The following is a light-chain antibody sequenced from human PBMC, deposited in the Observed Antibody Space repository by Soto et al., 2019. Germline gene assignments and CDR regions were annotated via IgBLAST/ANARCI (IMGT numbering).Light chain of an antibody. Sequence: GGRVTITCRTSQAIRNDLAWYQQKPGRAPKRLIYGSSSLQSGVPSRFSGSGSGTEFTLTISSLQPEGFATYYCLQHNVFPRTFGQGTKVDIK. CDR1: QAIRND. CDR3: LQHNVFPRT. V-gene: IGKV1-17*01. J-gene: IGKJ1*01. CDR2: GSS.